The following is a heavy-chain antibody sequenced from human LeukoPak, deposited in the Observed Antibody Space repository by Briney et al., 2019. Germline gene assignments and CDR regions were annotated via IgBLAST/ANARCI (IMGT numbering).Heavy chain of an antibody. V-gene: IGHV1-46*01. CDR2: INPSGGST. J-gene: IGHJ4*02. CDR1: GYSFTNYY. D-gene: IGHD6-19*01. CDR3: ARDGVAGTYYFDY. Sequence: ASVRVSFKPSGYSFTNYYMHWVRQAPGQGLEWMGIINPSGGSTSSPQKFQGRVTMTTDTSTTTAYMELSSLRSEDTAVYFCARDGVAGTYYFDYWGQGTLVTVSS.